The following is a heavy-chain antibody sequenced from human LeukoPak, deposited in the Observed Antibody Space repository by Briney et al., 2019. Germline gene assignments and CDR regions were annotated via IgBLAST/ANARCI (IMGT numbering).Heavy chain of an antibody. CDR2: ISYDGSNK. CDR3: ARVGVVTTVTTGVGDAFDI. CDR1: GFTFSSYA. V-gene: IGHV3-30*04. Sequence: GGSLRLSCAASGFTFSSYAMHWVRQAPGKGLEWVAVISYDGSNKYYADSVKGRFTIPRDNSKNTLYLQMNSLRAEDTAVYYCARVGVVTTVTTGVGDAFDIWGQGTMVTVSS. J-gene: IGHJ3*02. D-gene: IGHD4-17*01.